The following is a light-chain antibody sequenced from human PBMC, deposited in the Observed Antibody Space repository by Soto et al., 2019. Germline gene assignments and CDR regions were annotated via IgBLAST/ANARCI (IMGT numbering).Light chain of an antibody. CDR1: QSISSY. CDR3: QQSYSTPRT. J-gene: IGKJ1*01. V-gene: IGKV1-39*01. CDR2: AAS. Sequence: DIQMTQSPSSLSASVGDRVTITCRASQSISSYLNWYQQKPGKAPKLLIDAASSLQSRVPSRFSGSGSGTDFTLTISSLQPEDFATYYCQQSYSTPRTFGQGTKVDIK.